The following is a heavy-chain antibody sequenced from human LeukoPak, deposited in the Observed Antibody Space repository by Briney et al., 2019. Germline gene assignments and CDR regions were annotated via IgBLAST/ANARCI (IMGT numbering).Heavy chain of an antibody. CDR1: GGTFSSYA. J-gene: IGHJ4*02. CDR3: ARDRGGTGDFDH. D-gene: IGHD1-1*01. V-gene: IGHV1-69*13. Sequence: ASVKVSCKASGGTFSSYAISWVRQAPGQGLEWMGGIIPIFGTANYAQKFQGRVTITVDESTSTAYMELSSLRSEDTAVYYCARDRGGTGDFDHWGQGTLVTVSS. CDR2: IIPIFGTA.